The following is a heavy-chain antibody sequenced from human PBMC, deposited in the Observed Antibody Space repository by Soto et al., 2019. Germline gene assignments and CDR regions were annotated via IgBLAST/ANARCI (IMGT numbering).Heavy chain of an antibody. CDR2: IYYTGTT. CDR1: GGSISIYY. Sequence: SETLSLTCTVSGGSISIYYWSWIRQPPGKGLEWIGYIYYTGTTNYNPSLKSRVVMSLDTTKNHFSLKLSSVTAADTAVYYCARDSILRVRAFDDWGLGPXVT. V-gene: IGHV4-59*01. D-gene: IGHD3-10*01. CDR3: ARDSILRVRAFDD. J-gene: IGHJ4*02.